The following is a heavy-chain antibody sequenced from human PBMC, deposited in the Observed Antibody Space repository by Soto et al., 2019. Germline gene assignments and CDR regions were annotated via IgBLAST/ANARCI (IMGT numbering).Heavy chain of an antibody. CDR1: GYTFSSNS. D-gene: IGHD2-15*01. CDR2: ITPFNGGT. V-gene: IGHV1-18*04. J-gene: IGHJ4*02. CDR3: ARVRVVVGATIVS. Sequence: QVQLVQSGSEVKKPGASVKVSCKASGYTFSSNSMHWVRQAPGQGLQWMGWITPFNGGTSYAQKFQGRVTMTTDTSTSTVFIELRSLRFDDTAVYYCARVRVVVGATIVSWGQGTLVAVPS.